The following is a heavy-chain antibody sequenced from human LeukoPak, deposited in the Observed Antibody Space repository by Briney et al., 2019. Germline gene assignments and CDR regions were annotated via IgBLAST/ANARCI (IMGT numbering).Heavy chain of an antibody. Sequence: GGSLRLSCAASGFTFSNNAMHWVRQAPGKGLEWVSAINGGGSGTFYADSVKGRFTISRDNSKNALYLRMNSLRAEDTAVYYCAKVISGADCFFDYWGQGTLVTVSS. CDR3: AKVISGADCFFDY. V-gene: IGHV3-23*01. D-gene: IGHD2-21*01. J-gene: IGHJ4*02. CDR2: INGGGSGT. CDR1: GFTFSNNA.